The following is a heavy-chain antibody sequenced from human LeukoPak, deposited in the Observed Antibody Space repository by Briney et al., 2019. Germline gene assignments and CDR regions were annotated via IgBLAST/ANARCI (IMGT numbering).Heavy chain of an antibody. V-gene: IGHV3-7*04. CDR2: IKEDGSET. CDR1: GFTFRISW. Sequence: GGSLRLSCAASGFTFRISWMSWVRQAPGKGLEWEANIKEDGSETYYVDSVKGRFTISRDNAKNALYLQMNSLRAEDTAVYYCARGRGLASWGQGTLVTVSS. CDR3: ARGRGLAS. J-gene: IGHJ4*02.